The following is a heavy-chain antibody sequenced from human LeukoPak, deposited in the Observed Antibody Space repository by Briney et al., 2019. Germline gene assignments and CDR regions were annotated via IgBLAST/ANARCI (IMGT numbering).Heavy chain of an antibody. J-gene: IGHJ4*02. CDR3: ARKSSRGYSSSWYEAQTRGYFDY. V-gene: IGHV4-34*01. CDR1: GGSFSGYY. D-gene: IGHD6-13*01. CDR2: INHSGST. Sequence: SETLSLTCAVYGGSFSGYYWSLIRQPPGKGLEWIGEINHSGSTNYNPALKSRVTISVDTSKNQFSLKLSSVTAADTAVYYCARKSSRGYSSSWYEAQTRGYFDYWGQGTLVTVSS.